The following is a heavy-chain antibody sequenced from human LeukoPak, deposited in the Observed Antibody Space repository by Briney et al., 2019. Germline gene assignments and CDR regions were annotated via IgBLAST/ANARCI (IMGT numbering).Heavy chain of an antibody. CDR1: GGTFSSYA. J-gene: IGHJ6*02. CDR2: IIPIFGTA. V-gene: IGHV1-69*13. Sequence: ASVKVSCKASGGTFSSYAISWVRQAPGQGLEWMGGIIPIFGTANYAQKFQGRVTITADESTSTAYMELSSLRSEDTAVYYCARGDVVVVAATSGDYYGMDVWGQGTTVTVSS. CDR3: ARGDVVVVAATSGDYYGMDV. D-gene: IGHD2-15*01.